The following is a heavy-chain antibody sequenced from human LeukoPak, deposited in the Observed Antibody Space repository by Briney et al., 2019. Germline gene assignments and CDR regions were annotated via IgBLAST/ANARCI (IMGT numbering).Heavy chain of an antibody. V-gene: IGHV1-2*02. CDR3: ARSHFLHYFDSSGYYDY. D-gene: IGHD3-22*01. CDR1: GYTFTDYY. CDR2: INPNNGGT. J-gene: IGHJ4*02. Sequence: GASVKVSCKASGYTFTDYYIRWVRQAPGQGLEWMGWINPNNGGTNYAQEFQGRVSLTRDMSISTAYMELSRLRSDDTAVYYCARSHFLHYFDSSGYYDYWGQGTLLTVSS.